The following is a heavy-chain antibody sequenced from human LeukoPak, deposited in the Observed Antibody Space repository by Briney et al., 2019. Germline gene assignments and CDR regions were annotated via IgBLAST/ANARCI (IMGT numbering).Heavy chain of an antibody. CDR3: AREMGATTQYNWFDP. J-gene: IGHJ5*02. Sequence: GASVKVSCKASGYTFTSYDINWVRQATGQGLEWMGWMNPNSGNTGYAQKFQGRVTMTRNTSISTAYMELSSLRSEDTAVYYCAREMGATTQYNWFDPWGQETLVTVSS. D-gene: IGHD1-26*01. CDR1: GYTFTSYD. V-gene: IGHV1-8*01. CDR2: MNPNSGNT.